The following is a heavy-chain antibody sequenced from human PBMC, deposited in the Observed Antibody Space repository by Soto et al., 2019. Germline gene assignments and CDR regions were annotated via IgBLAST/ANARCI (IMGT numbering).Heavy chain of an antibody. CDR1: GGTFSSYA. V-gene: IGHV1-69*13. CDR3: ARAMVRGVGGAFDI. Sequence: PSVRVSCKASGGTFSSYAIIWVRQAPGQGLEWMGGIIPIFGTANYAQKFQGRVTITADESTSTAYMELSSLRSEDTAVYYCARAMVRGVGGAFDIWGQGTMVTVSS. CDR2: IIPIFGTA. J-gene: IGHJ3*02. D-gene: IGHD3-10*01.